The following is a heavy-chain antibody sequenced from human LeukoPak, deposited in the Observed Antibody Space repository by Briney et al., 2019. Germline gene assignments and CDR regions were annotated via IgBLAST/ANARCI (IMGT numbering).Heavy chain of an antibody. Sequence: SVKVSCKASGGTFSSYAISWVRQAPGQGLVWMGGIIPIFGTANYAQKFQGRVTITADESTSTAYMELSSLGAEDTAVYYCAYTMVRGVIIYNWFDPWGQGTLVTVSS. D-gene: IGHD3-10*01. CDR3: AYTMVRGVIIYNWFDP. CDR2: IIPIFGTA. V-gene: IGHV1-69*13. J-gene: IGHJ5*02. CDR1: GGTFSSYA.